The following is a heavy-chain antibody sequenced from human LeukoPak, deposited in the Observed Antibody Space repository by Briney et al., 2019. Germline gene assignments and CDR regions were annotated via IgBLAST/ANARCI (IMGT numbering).Heavy chain of an antibody. CDR2: INPNSGGT. CDR1: GYTFTGYY. J-gene: IGHJ4*02. D-gene: IGHD2-15*01. CDR3: ARGNCSGGSCYESYYFDY. V-gene: IGHV1-2*04. Sequence: ASVKVSCKASGYTFTGYYMHWVRQAPGQGLEWMGWINPNSGGTNYALKFQGWVTMTRDTSISTAYMELSRLRSDDTAVYYCARGNCSGGSCYESYYFDYWGQGTLVTVSS.